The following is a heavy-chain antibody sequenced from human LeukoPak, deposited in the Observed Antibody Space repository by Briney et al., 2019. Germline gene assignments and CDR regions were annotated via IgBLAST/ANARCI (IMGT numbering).Heavy chain of an antibody. Sequence: SETLSLTCSVSGDSIRSGHSYWGWIRQDPRKGLEWIASIYYVGSPHYNPSLNSRRVTMSVDTTKNQFSLTLTSVTAADTAIYYCARLPITKRAMDVWGQGTTVTVSS. CDR1: GDSIRSGHSY. V-gene: IGHV4-39*01. CDR3: ARLPITKRAMDV. D-gene: IGHD3-3*01. CDR2: IYYVGSP. J-gene: IGHJ6*02.